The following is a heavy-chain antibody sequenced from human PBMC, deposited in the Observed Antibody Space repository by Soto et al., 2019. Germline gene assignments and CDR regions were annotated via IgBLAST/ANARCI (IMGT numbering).Heavy chain of an antibody. V-gene: IGHV3-15*07. Sequence: EVHLVESGGGLVKPGGSLRLSCAVSGFTLSSAWMNWVRQAPGKGLEWVGRIKSKTDGGTTDYAAPVKASFTISLDDSKNTLYLQMESLKTEDTAVYYCTSAPQRAQTDDSARSWGQGTLVTVSS. D-gene: IGHD3-22*01. J-gene: IGHJ5*02. CDR2: IKSKTDGGTT. CDR3: TSAPQRAQTDDSARS. CDR1: GFTLSSAW.